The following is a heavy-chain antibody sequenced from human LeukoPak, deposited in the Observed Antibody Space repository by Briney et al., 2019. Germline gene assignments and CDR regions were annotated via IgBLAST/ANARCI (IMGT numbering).Heavy chain of an antibody. Sequence: GGSLRLSCAASGFTFSSYEMNWVRQAPGKGLEWVSYISSSGSTIYYADSVKGRFTISRDNAKNSLYLQMNSLRAEDTAVYYCARVNLAAAGLYWGQGTLVTVSS. V-gene: IGHV3-48*03. D-gene: IGHD6-13*01. CDR2: ISSSGSTI. CDR3: ARVNLAAAGLY. J-gene: IGHJ4*02. CDR1: GFTFSSYE.